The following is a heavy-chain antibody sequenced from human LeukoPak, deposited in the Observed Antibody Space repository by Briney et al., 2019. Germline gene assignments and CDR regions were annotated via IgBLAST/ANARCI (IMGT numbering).Heavy chain of an antibody. V-gene: IGHV3-30*18. D-gene: IGHD3-10*01. Sequence: GRSLRLSCAASGFTFSNYDMHWVRQAPGKGLEWVAVISYDGSNKYSADSVKGRFTISRDNSKNTLYLEMNSLRAEDTAVYYCAKHGENYYGSGSYAHWGQGTLVTVSS. CDR2: ISYDGSNK. CDR1: GFTFSNYD. CDR3: AKHGENYYGSGSYAH. J-gene: IGHJ4*02.